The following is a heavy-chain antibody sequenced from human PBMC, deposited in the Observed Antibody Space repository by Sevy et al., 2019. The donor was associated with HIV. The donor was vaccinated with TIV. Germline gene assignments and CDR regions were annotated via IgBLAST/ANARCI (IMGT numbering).Heavy chain of an antibody. J-gene: IGHJ4*02. CDR1: GGSISNYY. V-gene: IGHV4-59*08. Sequence: SETLSLTCTVSGGSISNYYWSWIRQPPGKGLEYIGYTSYSGSTNYNPSLKSRVTMSVDTSKNQFSPKLSSMTAADTAVYYCARQVNYYDRVDYWGQGTLVTVSS. CDR2: TSYSGST. CDR3: ARQVNYYDRVDY. D-gene: IGHD3-22*01.